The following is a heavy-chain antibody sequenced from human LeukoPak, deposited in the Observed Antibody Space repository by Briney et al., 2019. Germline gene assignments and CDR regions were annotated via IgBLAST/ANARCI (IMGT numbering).Heavy chain of an antibody. CDR3: AKDRPDCSSTSCQEGNWFDH. CDR1: GFTFSSYG. J-gene: IGHJ5*02. D-gene: IGHD2-2*01. V-gene: IGHV3-30*02. Sequence: GGSLRLSCAASGFTFSSYGMHWVRQAPGKGLEWVAFIRYDGSNKYYADSVKGRFTISRDNSKNTLYLQMNSLRAEDTAVYYCAKDRPDCSSTSCQEGNWFDHWGQGTLVTVSS. CDR2: IRYDGSNK.